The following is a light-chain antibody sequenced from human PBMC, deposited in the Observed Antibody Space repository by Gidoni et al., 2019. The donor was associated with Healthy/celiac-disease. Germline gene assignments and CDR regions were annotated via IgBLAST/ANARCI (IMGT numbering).Light chain of an antibody. CDR2: KAS. J-gene: IGKJ1*01. CDR3: QQYNSYPWT. V-gene: IGKV1-5*03. CDR1: QSISSW. Sequence: DIQMPQPPSTLSASVGDRVTIHCRASQSISSWLAWYQQKPGKAPKLLIYKASSLESGVPSRFSGSGSGTEFTLTISSLQPDDFATYYCQQYNSYPWTFGQGTKVEIK.